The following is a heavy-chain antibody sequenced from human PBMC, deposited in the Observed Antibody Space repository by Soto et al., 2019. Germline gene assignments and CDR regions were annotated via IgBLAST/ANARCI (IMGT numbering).Heavy chain of an antibody. Sequence: QITLKESGPTLVSPTQTLTRTCTVSGFSLSHSVVGVAWIRQPPGKALEWLGIIYWDDDERYSPSLRSRLTITKDTSLNQVVLRMTNMDPLDTATYYCAHSDPEGWALEYWGQGLLVTVSS. CDR1: GFSLSHSVVG. CDR3: AHSDPEGWALEY. CDR2: IYWDDDE. J-gene: IGHJ4*02. V-gene: IGHV2-5*02.